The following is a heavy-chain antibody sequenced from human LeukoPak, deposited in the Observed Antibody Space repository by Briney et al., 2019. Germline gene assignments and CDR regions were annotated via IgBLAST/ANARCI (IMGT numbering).Heavy chain of an antibody. D-gene: IGHD3-10*01. CDR3: ARDLPPYYGSGSYPAWNDY. Sequence: PGGSLRLSCAASGFTFSNSWMKWVRQAPGKGLEWVASIKQDGSERYYVDSVKGRFTISRDNAKNSLYLQMNSLRAEDTAVYYCARDLPPYYGSGSYPAWNDYWGQGTLVTVSS. J-gene: IGHJ4*02. CDR1: GFTFSNSW. CDR2: IKQDGSER. V-gene: IGHV3-7*03.